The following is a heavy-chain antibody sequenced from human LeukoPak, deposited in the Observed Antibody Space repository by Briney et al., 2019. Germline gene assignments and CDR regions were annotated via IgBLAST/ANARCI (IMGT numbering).Heavy chain of an antibody. CDR2: ISYDGSNK. J-gene: IGHJ3*02. CDR3: AREGGSGWLDAFDI. D-gene: IGHD6-19*01. V-gene: IGHV3-30-3*01. Sequence: QPGRSLGLSCAAAGFTFSSYAMHWVRQAPGKGLEWVAVISYDGSNKYYADSVKGRFTISRDNSKNTLYLQMNSLRAEDTAVYYCAREGGSGWLDAFDIWGQGTMVTVSS. CDR1: GFTFSSYA.